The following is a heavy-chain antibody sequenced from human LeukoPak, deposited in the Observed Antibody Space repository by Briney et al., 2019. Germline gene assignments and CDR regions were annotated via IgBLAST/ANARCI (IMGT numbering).Heavy chain of an antibody. CDR2: IYDSGST. J-gene: IGHJ4*02. CDR3: VRDRELTY. CDR1: GGSIRSSYYY. D-gene: IGHD3-10*01. V-gene: IGHV4-39*07. Sequence: PSETLSLTCTVSGGSIRSSYYYWGWIRQPPGKGLEWIGSIYDSGSTYYNPSLKSRVTISVDTSKNQFSLRLSSVTAADTAVYFCVRDRELTYWGQGTLVTVSS.